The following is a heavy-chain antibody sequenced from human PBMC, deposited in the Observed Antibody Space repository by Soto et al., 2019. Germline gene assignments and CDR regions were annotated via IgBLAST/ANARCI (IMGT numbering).Heavy chain of an antibody. V-gene: IGHV1-69*13. Sequence: ASVKVSCKASGGTFSSYAISCVRQAPGQGLEWMGGIIPIFGTANYAQKFQGRVTITADESTSTAYMELSSLRSEGTAVYYCARDYDSSGGGFYWXQGTLVTVSS. CDR1: GGTFSSYA. J-gene: IGHJ4*02. D-gene: IGHD3-22*01. CDR3: ARDYDSSGGGFY. CDR2: IIPIFGTA.